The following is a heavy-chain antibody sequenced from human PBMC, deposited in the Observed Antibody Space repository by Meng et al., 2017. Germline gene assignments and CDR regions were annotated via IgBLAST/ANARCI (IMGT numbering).Heavy chain of an antibody. J-gene: IGHJ5*02. Sequence: VHSGCVLNNPLTAVMVSCHASGGALSIYAILWMRQAPGQGLEWMGGIIHIFGTANYVQKFRGRVTITADESTSTAYMELSSLRSEDTAVYYCASLTGWFDPWGQGTLVTVSS. CDR2: IIHIFGTA. D-gene: IGHD3-10*01. V-gene: IGHV1-69*01. CDR1: GGALSIYA. CDR3: ASLTGWFDP.